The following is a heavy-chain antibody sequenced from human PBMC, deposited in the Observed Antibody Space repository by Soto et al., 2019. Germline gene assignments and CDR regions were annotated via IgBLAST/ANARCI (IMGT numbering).Heavy chain of an antibody. CDR2: ISYDGSNK. J-gene: IGHJ5*02. Sequence: GGSLRLSCAGSGFTFSRYGMHWVRQAPGKGLEWVAVISYDGSNKYYADSVKGRFTISRDNSKNTLYLQMNSLRAEDTAVYYRAKDKDPDIVLMVTWFDPWGQGTLVTVSS. D-gene: IGHD2-8*01. V-gene: IGHV3-30*18. CDR1: GFTFSRYG. CDR3: AKDKDPDIVLMVTWFDP.